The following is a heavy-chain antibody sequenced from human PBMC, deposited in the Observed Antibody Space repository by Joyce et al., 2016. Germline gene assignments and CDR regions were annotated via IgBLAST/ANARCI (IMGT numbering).Heavy chain of an antibody. CDR2: IIPMFHTA. CDR1: GGTFSNYA. J-gene: IGHJ6*02. V-gene: IGHV1-69*12. Sequence: QVQLVQSGAEVKKSGSSVKVSCKASGGTFSNYAISWARQAPGQGLEWMEGIIPMFHTANYAQKFQGRVTITADESTSTAYMELSTLRFEDTAVYFCARGRYYFDIHVWGQGTTVTVSS. CDR3: ARGRYYFDIHV.